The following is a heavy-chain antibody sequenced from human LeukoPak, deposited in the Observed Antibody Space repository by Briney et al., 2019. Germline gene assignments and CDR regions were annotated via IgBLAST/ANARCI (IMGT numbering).Heavy chain of an antibody. CDR2: IKQDVSEI. V-gene: IGHV3-7*01. CDR3: AKDLYDSSGYYFDY. Sequence: PGGSLRLSCVASGFSFSSYSMSWVRQAPGKGLEWVASIKQDVSEIFYVDSVKGRFTISRDNSKNTLYLQTNSLRAEDTAVYYCAKDLYDSSGYYFDYWGQGTLVTVSS. CDR1: GFSFSSYS. D-gene: IGHD3-22*01. J-gene: IGHJ4*02.